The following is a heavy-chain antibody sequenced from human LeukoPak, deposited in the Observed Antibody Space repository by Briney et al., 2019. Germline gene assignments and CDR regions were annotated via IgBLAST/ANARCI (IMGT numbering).Heavy chain of an antibody. CDR1: GYSITTSNYD. J-gene: IGHJ4*02. D-gene: IGHD5-12*01. V-gene: IGHV4-39*07. CDR2: IYDTVNT. Sequence: SQTLSLTCTLAGYSITTSNYDCGWLRQPPGNGLEWFGRIYDTVNTYYNPSLTSRVTISVDTSKNQFSLKLSFVTTADTAVYYCARDFRGYDSGGFDYWGQGTLVTVSS. CDR3: ARDFRGYDSGGFDY.